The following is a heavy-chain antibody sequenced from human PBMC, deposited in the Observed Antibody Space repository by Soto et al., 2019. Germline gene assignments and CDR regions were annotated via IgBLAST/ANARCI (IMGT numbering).Heavy chain of an antibody. V-gene: IGHV4-34*01. CDR2: INHSGSP. CDR1: GGSFSGYY. J-gene: IGHJ5*02. Sequence: AETLSLTCAVYGGSFSGYYWSWLRQPPGKGLEWIGEINHSGSPNYNPSLKSRVTISVKTSNNQFSLKMPYVTAAETAVYYCENCNWSTHYFAPWGQGTLVTVSS. CDR3: ENCNWSTHYFAP. D-gene: IGHD1-20*01.